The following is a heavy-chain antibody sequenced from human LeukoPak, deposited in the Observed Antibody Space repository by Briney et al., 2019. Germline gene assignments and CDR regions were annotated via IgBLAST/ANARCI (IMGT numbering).Heavy chain of an antibody. D-gene: IGHD3-16*01. Sequence: GGSLRLSCAASGFTFSSYAMSWVRQAPGKGLEWVSAISGSGGSTYYADSVKGRFTISRDNSKNTLYLQMNSLRAEDTAVYYCAKEIWTRLRLGESPPLVAFDIWGQGTMVTVSS. CDR1: GFTFSSYA. J-gene: IGHJ3*02. CDR2: ISGSGGST. CDR3: AKEIWTRLRLGESPPLVAFDI. V-gene: IGHV3-23*01.